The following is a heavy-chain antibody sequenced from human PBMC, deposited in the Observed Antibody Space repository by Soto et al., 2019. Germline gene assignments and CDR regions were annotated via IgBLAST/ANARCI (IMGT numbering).Heavy chain of an antibody. Sequence: QVQLVESGGGVVQPGRSLRLSCAASGFTFSSYGMHWVRQAPGKGLEWVAVISYDGSNKYYADSVKGRFTISRDNSKNTLYLQMNSLRAEDTAVYYCATVLPEYEYWGQGTLVTVSS. J-gene: IGHJ4*02. D-gene: IGHD2-2*01. CDR2: ISYDGSNK. CDR3: ATVLPEYEY. V-gene: IGHV3-30*03. CDR1: GFTFSSYG.